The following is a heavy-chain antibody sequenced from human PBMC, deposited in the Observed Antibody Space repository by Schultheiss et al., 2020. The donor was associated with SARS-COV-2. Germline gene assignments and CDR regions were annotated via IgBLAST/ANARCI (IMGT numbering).Heavy chain of an antibody. CDR1: GGSISSGGYS. D-gene: IGHD5-24*01. V-gene: IGHV4-30-2*01. J-gene: IGHJ3*02. CDR3: ARGGEMASAHDAFDI. Sequence: TLSLTCAVSGGSISSGGYSWSWIRQPPGKGLEWIGYIYHSGSTYYNPSLKSRVTISVDRSKNQFSLKLSSVTAADTAVYYCARGGEMASAHDAFDIWGQGTMVTVSS. CDR2: IYHSGST.